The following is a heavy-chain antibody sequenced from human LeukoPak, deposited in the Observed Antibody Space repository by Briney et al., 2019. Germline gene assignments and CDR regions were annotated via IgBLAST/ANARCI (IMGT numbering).Heavy chain of an antibody. J-gene: IGHJ4*02. V-gene: IGHV4-38-2*02. CDR1: GYSISSGYY. CDR3: ARYPYYDSSGYYGPHFDY. Sequence: SETLSLTCTVSGYSISSGYYWGWIRQPPGKGLEWIGSIYHSGSTYYSPSLKSRVTISVDTSKNQFSLNLSSVTAADTAVYYCARYPYYDSSGYYGPHFDYWGQGTLVTVSS. CDR2: IYHSGST. D-gene: IGHD3-22*01.